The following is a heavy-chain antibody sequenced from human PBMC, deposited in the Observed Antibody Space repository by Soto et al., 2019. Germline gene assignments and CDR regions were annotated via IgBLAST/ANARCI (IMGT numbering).Heavy chain of an antibody. CDR1: GGSISSSSYY. Sequence: SETLSLTCTVSGGSISSSSYYWGWIRQPPGKGLEWIGSIYYSGSTYYNPSLKSRVTISVDTSKNQFSLKLSSVTAADTAVYYCARNARYCSGGSCYSLPSWFDPWGQGTLVTVSS. CDR3: ARNARYCSGGSCYSLPSWFDP. D-gene: IGHD2-15*01. J-gene: IGHJ5*02. V-gene: IGHV4-39*01. CDR2: IYYSGST.